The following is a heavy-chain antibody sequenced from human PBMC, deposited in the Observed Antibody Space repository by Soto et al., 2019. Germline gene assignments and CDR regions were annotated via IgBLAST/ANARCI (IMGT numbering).Heavy chain of an antibody. V-gene: IGHV4-30-2*01. J-gene: IGHJ5*02. CDR2: IFHSGST. CDR3: ARGHNCFDP. Sequence: QLQLQEPGSGLMKPSQTLSLTCAVSGGSISSGGYSWSWIRQPPGKGLEWIGYIFHSGSTYYNPSLKSRVTISVDRSKNQFSLKLRSVTAADTAVYYCARGHNCFDPWGQGTLVTVSS. CDR1: GGSISSGGYS.